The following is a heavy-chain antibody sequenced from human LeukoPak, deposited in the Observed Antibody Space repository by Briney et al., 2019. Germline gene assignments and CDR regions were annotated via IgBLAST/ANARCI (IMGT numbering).Heavy chain of an antibody. J-gene: IGHJ4*02. D-gene: IGHD2/OR15-2a*01. Sequence: GGSLRLSCSASGFTFSIYGMHWVRQAPGKGLEWVALLAGDGVNIFYADSVKGRFTISRDNSKNTLYLQMNSLRPEDTAVYYCAKAAMYSNRWTPFDDWGQGTLVTVSS. V-gene: IGHV3-30*18. CDR3: AKAAMYSNRWTPFDD. CDR1: GFTFSIYG. CDR2: LAGDGVNI.